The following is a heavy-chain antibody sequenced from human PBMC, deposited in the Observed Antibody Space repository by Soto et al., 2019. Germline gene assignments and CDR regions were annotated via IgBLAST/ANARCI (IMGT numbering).Heavy chain of an antibody. V-gene: IGHV4-4*02. J-gene: IGHJ3*02. CDR1: SGSISSSNW. D-gene: IGHD2-15*01. Sequence: SETLSLTCSVSSGSISSSNWWSWVRQPPGKGLEWIGEIYHSGSTNYNPSLKSRVTISVDKSKNQFSLKLSSVTAADTAVYYCARDRGEGYCSGGSCYSDSGGAFDIWGQGTMVT. CDR2: IYHSGST. CDR3: ARDRGEGYCSGGSCYSDSGGAFDI.